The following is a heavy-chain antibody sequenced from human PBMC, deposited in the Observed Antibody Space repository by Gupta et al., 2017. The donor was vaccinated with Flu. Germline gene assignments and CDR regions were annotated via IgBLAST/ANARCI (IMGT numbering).Heavy chain of an antibody. CDR3: ARHGPTPWVAGRTAEWIDY. Sequence: EVQLVQSGAEVKKPGESLKISCKGSGYSFTSYWIGWVRQMPGKGLEWMGIIYPGDSDTRYSPSFQGQVTISADKSISTAYLQWSSLKASDTAMYYCARHGPTPWVAGRTAEWIDYWGQGTLVTVSS. CDR2: IYPGDSDT. J-gene: IGHJ4*02. D-gene: IGHD6-19*01. V-gene: IGHV5-51*01. CDR1: GYSFTSYW.